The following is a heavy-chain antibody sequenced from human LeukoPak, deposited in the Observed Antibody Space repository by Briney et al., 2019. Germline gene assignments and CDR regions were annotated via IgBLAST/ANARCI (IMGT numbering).Heavy chain of an antibody. J-gene: IGHJ3*02. CDR1: GGTFSSYA. Sequence: SVKVSCKASGGTFSSYAISWVRQAPGQGLEWMGGIIPIFGTANYAQKFQGRFTITADEFTSTAYMELSSLRSEDTAVYYCARGTHIVGARDAFDIWGQGTMVTVSS. D-gene: IGHD1-26*01. CDR2: IIPIFGTA. V-gene: IGHV1-69*13. CDR3: ARGTHIVGARDAFDI.